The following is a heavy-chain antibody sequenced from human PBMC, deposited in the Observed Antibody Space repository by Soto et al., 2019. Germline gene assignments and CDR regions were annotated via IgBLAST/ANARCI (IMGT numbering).Heavy chain of an antibody. V-gene: IGHV6-1*01. CDR2: TYYRSKWYN. J-gene: IGHJ3*02. CDR3: ARPQEMATIYDAFDI. CDR1: GDSVSSNSAA. Sequence: SQTLSLTCAISGDSVSSNSAAWNWIRQSPSRGLEWLGRTYYRSKWYNDYAVSVKSRITINPDTSKNQISLQLNSVTPEDTEVYYCARPQEMATIYDAFDIWCQGTMVTLS.